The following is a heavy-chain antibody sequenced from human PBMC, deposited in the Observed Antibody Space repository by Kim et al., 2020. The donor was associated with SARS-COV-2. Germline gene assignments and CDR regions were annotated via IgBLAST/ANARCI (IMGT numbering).Heavy chain of an antibody. CDR1: GGTFSSYA. V-gene: IGHV1-69*13. CDR2: IIPIFGTA. Sequence: SVKVSCKASGGTFSSYAISWVRQAPGQGLEWMGGIIPIFGTANYAQKFQGRVTITADESTSTAYMELSSLRSEDTAVYYCARVGYHYATETFDYWGQGTLVNVSS. CDR3: ARVGYHYATETFDY. J-gene: IGHJ4*02. D-gene: IGHD4-17*01.